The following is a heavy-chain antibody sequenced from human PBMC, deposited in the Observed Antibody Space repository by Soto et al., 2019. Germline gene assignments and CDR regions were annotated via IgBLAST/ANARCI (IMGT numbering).Heavy chain of an antibody. CDR3: AREDVDTAMVYGMDV. CDR1: GFTFSSYW. V-gene: IGHV3-7*03. Sequence: PWGSLRLSCAASGFTFSSYWMSWFRQAPGKGLEWVANIKQDGSEKYYVDSVKGRFTISRDNAKNSLYLQMNSLRAEDTAVYYCAREDVDTAMVYGMDVWGQGTTVTVSS. CDR2: IKQDGSEK. J-gene: IGHJ6*02. D-gene: IGHD5-18*01.